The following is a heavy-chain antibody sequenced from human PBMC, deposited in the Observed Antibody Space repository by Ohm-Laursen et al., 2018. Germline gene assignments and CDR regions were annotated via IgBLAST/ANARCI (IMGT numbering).Heavy chain of an antibody. Sequence: SLRLSCAAPGFTFSGFQMSWIRQAPGKGLEWVAHIGDSGTTRFYTDSVKGRFTISRDNAMNSLDLQMNSLRAEDTAVYYCARLGSSWSLDVWGQGATVTVSS. CDR3: ARLGSSWSLDV. CDR1: GFTFSGFQ. D-gene: IGHD6-13*01. J-gene: IGHJ6*02. CDR2: IGDSGTTR. V-gene: IGHV3-11*01.